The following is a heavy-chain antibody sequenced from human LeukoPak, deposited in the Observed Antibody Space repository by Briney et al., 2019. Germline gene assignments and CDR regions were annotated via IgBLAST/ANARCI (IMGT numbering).Heavy chain of an antibody. Sequence: PGGSLRLSCAASGFTFSSYSMNWVRQAPGKGLEWVSYISSSSSTIYYADSVKGRFTISRDNAKNSLYLQMNSLRAEDTAVYYCARESAARGYSYGYFDYWGQGTLVTVSS. V-gene: IGHV3-48*01. CDR2: ISSSSSTI. CDR3: ARESAARGYSYGYFDY. D-gene: IGHD5-18*01. J-gene: IGHJ4*02. CDR1: GFTFSSYS.